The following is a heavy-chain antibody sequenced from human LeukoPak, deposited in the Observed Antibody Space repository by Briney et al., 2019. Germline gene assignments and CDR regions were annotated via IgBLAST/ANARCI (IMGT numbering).Heavy chain of an antibody. CDR3: ARRHSSWYLPPVDY. Sequence: SETLSLTCTVSGGSISSSSYYWGWIRQPPGKGLEWIGSIYYSGSTYYNPSLKSRVTISVDTSKNQFSLKLSSVTAADTAVYYCARRHSSWYLPPVDYWGQGTLVTVSS. V-gene: IGHV4-39*07. CDR2: IYYSGST. J-gene: IGHJ4*02. CDR1: GGSISSSSYY. D-gene: IGHD6-13*01.